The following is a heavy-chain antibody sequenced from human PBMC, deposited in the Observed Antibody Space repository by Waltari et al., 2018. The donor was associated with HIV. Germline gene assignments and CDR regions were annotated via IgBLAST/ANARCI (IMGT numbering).Heavy chain of an antibody. CDR2: IYYSGST. CDR3: ARDYYDSSGYYYGYSP. Sequence: QVQLQESGPGLVKPSETLSLTCTVSGGSISSYYWSWIRQPPGKGLDWIWYIYYSGSTNYHPSLKSRVTISVATSKTQFSLKLSSVTAADTAVYYCARDYYDSSGYYYGYSPWGQGTLVTVSS. D-gene: IGHD3-22*01. V-gene: IGHV4-59*01. J-gene: IGHJ5*02. CDR1: GGSISSYY.